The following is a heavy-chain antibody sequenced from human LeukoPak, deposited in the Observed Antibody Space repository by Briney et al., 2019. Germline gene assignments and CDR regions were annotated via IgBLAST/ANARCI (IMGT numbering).Heavy chain of an antibody. CDR3: AKVATEGYYFDY. D-gene: IGHD5-12*01. J-gene: IGHJ4*02. CDR1: GFTFSSYS. CDR2: ISSSSSTI. Sequence: GGSLRLSCAASGFTFSSYSMNWVRQAPGKGLEWVSYISSSSSTIYYADSVKGRFTISRDNAKSSLYLQMNSLRAEDTAVYYCAKVATEGYYFDYWGQGALVTVSS. V-gene: IGHV3-48*04.